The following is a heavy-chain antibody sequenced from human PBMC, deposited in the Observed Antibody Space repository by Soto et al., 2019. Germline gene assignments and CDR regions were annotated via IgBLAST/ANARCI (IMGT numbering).Heavy chain of an antibody. V-gene: IGHV4-30-2*01. CDR3: ARAGRRDGLIDY. Sequence: KPSETLSLTCAVSGGSICSGGYSWSWIRQPPGKGLEWIGYIYHSGSTYYNPSLKSRVTISVDRSKNQFSLKLSSVTAADTAVYYCARAGRRDGLIDYWGQGTLVTVSS. CDR2: IYHSGST. J-gene: IGHJ4*02. CDR1: GGSICSGGYS.